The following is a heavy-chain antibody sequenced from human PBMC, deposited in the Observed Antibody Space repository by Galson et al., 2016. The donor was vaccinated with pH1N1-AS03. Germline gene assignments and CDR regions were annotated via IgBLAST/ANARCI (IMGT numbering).Heavy chain of an antibody. Sequence: PALVKPTQTLTLTCTVSGFSLSTGGMRVSWIHQPPGKALEWLGRIDWDDGTFYSTSLKTRLTISKDTSKNQVVLTMTNMDPVDTGTYYCARTLNYNTGLDVWGPGTGHRLL. CDR2: IDWDDGT. CDR3: ARTLNYNTGLDV. CDR1: GFSLSTGGMR. V-gene: IGHV2-70*04. J-gene: IGHJ6*02. D-gene: IGHD5-24*01.